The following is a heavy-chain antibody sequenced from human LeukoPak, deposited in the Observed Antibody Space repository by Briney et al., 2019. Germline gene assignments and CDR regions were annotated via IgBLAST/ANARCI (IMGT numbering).Heavy chain of an antibody. CDR3: ARVRSYSGYDTHFDY. CDR2: IHYSGST. D-gene: IGHD5-12*01. V-gene: IGHV4-59*01. CDR1: GGSIYSYY. J-gene: IGHJ4*02. Sequence: SETLSLTCTVSGGSIYSYYWSWIRRPPGKGLEWVGQIHYSGSTNYNPSLKGRVTISVDTSKNQFSLKLSSVTAADTAVYYCARVRSYSGYDTHFDYWGQGTLVTVSS.